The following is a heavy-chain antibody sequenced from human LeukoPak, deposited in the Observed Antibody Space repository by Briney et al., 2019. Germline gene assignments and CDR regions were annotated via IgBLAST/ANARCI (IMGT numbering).Heavy chain of an antibody. V-gene: IGHV1-8*02. CDR2: MYPYSGNT. J-gene: IGHJ4*01. CDR3: TTNLISLFGVGY. CDR1: EYTFTDYD. Sequence: ASVKVSCKASEYTFTDYDINWVRQASGQGLEWMGWMYPYSGNTGYAQKFQGRVTMTEDTSTDTVYMQLSSLRSEDTAIYYCTTNLISLFGVGYWGHGTLVTVSS. D-gene: IGHD3-3*01.